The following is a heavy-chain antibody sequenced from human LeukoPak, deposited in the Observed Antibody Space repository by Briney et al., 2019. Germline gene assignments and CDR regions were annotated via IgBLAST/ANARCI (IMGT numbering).Heavy chain of an antibody. J-gene: IGHJ4*02. CDR3: ARVWYCSSTSCYRFDY. CDR1: GLTFSSDW. V-gene: IGHV3-7*01. CDR2: IKQDGSEK. Sequence: SGGSLRLSCAASGLTFSSDWMSWVRQAPGKGLEWVANIKQDGSEKYYVDSVKGRFTISRDNAKNPLFLQMNSLRAEDTAVYYCARVWYCSSTSCYRFDYWGQGTLVTVSS. D-gene: IGHD2-2*01.